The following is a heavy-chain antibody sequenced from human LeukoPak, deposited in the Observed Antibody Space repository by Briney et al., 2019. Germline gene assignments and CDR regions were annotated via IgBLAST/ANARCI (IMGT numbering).Heavy chain of an antibody. J-gene: IGHJ4*02. Sequence: ASVKVSCRASGYTFTGYYMHWVRQAPGQGLEWMGWINPNSGGTNYAQKFQGRVTMTRDTSISTAYMELSRLRSDDTAVYYCVTLLSNAAFDYWGQGTLVTVSS. CDR3: VTLLSNAAFDY. V-gene: IGHV1-2*02. CDR2: INPNSGGT. D-gene: IGHD6-25*01. CDR1: GYTFTGYY.